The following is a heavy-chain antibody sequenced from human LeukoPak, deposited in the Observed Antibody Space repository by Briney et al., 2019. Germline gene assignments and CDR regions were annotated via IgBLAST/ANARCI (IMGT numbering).Heavy chain of an antibody. CDR2: IKQDGREK. Sequence: PGGSLRLSCAASGFTFSSYWMSWVRQAPGKGLEWVANIKQDGREKYYVDSVKGRFTISRDNAKNSLYLQMNSLRAEDTAVYYCARAAVHYYGSGSYGMNWFDPWGQGTLVTVSS. CDR3: ARAAVHYYGSGSYGMNWFDP. J-gene: IGHJ5*02. CDR1: GFTFSSYW. V-gene: IGHV3-7*01. D-gene: IGHD3-10*01.